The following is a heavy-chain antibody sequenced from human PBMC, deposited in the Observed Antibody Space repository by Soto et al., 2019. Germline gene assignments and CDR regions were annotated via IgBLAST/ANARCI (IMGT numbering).Heavy chain of an antibody. CDR1: GGSISSGDYY. Sequence: SETLSLTCTVSGGSISSGDYYWSWIRQPPGKGLEWIGYIYYSGSTNYNPSLKSRVTISVDTSKNQFSLKLSSVTAADTAVYYCARDGTWHYGMDVWGQGTTVTVSS. J-gene: IGHJ6*02. CDR3: ARDGTWHYGMDV. D-gene: IGHD1-26*01. CDR2: IYYSGST. V-gene: IGHV4-61*08.